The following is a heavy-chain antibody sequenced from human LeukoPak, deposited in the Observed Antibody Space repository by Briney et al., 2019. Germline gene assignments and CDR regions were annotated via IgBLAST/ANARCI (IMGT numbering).Heavy chain of an antibody. Sequence: PGGSLRLSCAASGFTFSSYGMPWVRQAPGKGLEWVGFIRSKAYGGTTEYAASVKGRFTISRDDSKSIAYLQMNSLKTEDTAVYYCTRDRSGSYYPTFDYWGQGTLVTVSS. CDR1: GFTFSSYG. CDR3: TRDRSGSYYPTFDY. CDR2: IRSKAYGGTT. V-gene: IGHV3-49*04. D-gene: IGHD1-26*01. J-gene: IGHJ4*02.